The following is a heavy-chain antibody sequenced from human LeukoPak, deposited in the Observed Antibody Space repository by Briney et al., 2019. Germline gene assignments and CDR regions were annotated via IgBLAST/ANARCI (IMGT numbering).Heavy chain of an antibody. J-gene: IGHJ6*02. CDR2: IDGSSNHI. V-gene: IGHV3-21*01. CDR1: GFTFNNYA. Sequence: KAGGSLRLSCAASGFTFNNYAMSWVRQAPGQGLEWVASIDGSSNHIYYADSVRGRFTISRDNAKSSLYLQMNSLRAEDTAMYYCAGSFYYDSNGYYDYYYYGLDIWGLGTKVTVSS. CDR3: AGSFYYDSNGYYDYYYYGLDI. D-gene: IGHD3-22*01.